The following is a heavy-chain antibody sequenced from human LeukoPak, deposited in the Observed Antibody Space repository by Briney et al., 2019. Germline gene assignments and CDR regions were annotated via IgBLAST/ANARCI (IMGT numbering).Heavy chain of an antibody. CDR2: IYSGGST. J-gene: IGHJ3*02. Sequence: PGGSLRLSCAASGFTVSSNYMNWVRQAPGKGLEGVSIIYSGGSTFYSDSVKGRFTISRDNSKNTLHLQMNSLRAEDTAVYYCARSNDAFDIWGQGTMVTVSS. V-gene: IGHV3-53*01. CDR1: GFTVSSNY. D-gene: IGHD5/OR15-5a*01. CDR3: ARSNDAFDI.